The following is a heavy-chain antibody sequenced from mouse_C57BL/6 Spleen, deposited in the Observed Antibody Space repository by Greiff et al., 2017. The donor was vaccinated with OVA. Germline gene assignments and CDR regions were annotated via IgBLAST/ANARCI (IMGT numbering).Heavy chain of an antibody. CDR3: ARNHYYGSSYWYFDV. J-gene: IGHJ1*03. CDR1: GYTFTDYN. D-gene: IGHD1-1*01. V-gene: IGHV1-18*01. Sequence: EVQLQQSGPELVKPGASVKIPCKASGYTFTDYNMDWVKQSHGKSLEWIGDINPNNGGTNYNQKFKGKAPLTVDKASRTAYMELRSLTSEDTAVYYCARNHYYGSSYWYFDVWGTGTTVTVSS. CDR2: INPNNGGT.